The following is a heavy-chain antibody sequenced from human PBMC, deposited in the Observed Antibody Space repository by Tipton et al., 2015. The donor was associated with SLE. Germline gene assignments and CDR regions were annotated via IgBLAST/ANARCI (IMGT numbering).Heavy chain of an antibody. CDR1: GGSISSYY. CDR2: IYYSGGT. V-gene: IGHV4-59*01. J-gene: IGHJ6*03. CDR3: ARGGAAADASYYYYYMDV. D-gene: IGHD6-13*01. Sequence: TLSLTCTVSGGSISSYYWSWIRQPPGKGLEWIGYIYYSGGTNYNPSLKSRVTISVDTSKNQFSLKLSSVTAADTAVYYCARGGAAADASYYYYYMDVWGKGTTVTVSS.